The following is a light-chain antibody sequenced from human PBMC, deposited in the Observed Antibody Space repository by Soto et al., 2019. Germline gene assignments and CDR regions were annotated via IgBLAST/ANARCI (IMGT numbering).Light chain of an antibody. CDR2: DVS. V-gene: IGLV2-14*01. Sequence: QSVLTQPASVSGSPGQSIAISCTGTSSDVGNYNYVSWYQQHPDKAPKLMIFDVSNRPSGVSDRFSGSKSGNTASLTISGLQAEDEADYYCSSYTSSTTLYYVFGTGTKVTVL. J-gene: IGLJ1*01. CDR1: SSDVGNYNY. CDR3: SSYTSSTTLYYV.